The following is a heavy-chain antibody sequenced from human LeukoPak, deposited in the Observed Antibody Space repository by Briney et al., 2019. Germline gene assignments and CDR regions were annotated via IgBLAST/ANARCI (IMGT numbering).Heavy chain of an antibody. CDR3: ARLAGYCSSPCCMGY. CDR1: GGTFSSYA. Sequence: SVKVSCKASGGTFSSYAISWVRQAPGQGLEWMGGIIPIFGTANYAQKFQGRVTITTDESTSTAYMELSSLRSEDTAVYYCARLAGYCSSPCCMGYWGQGTLVTVSS. J-gene: IGHJ4*02. D-gene: IGHD2-2*01. CDR2: IIPIFGTA. V-gene: IGHV1-69*05.